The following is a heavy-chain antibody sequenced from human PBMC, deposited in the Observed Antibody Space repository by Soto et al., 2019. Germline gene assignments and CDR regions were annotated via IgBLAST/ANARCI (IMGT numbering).Heavy chain of an antibody. CDR3: ARDLGYGSGGTCLPLYY. J-gene: IGHJ4*02. D-gene: IGHD2-15*01. CDR2: ISSSSRTI. V-gene: IGHV3-48*01. CDR1: GFPFSTYS. Sequence: EVQLVESGGGLVQPGGSLRLSCAASGFPFSTYSMNWVRQAPGKGLEWVSYISSSSRTIYYANSVKGRFTITRDNAKSSLFLQMNSLRAEDTAMYYCARDLGYGSGGTCLPLYYWGQGTLVTVPS.